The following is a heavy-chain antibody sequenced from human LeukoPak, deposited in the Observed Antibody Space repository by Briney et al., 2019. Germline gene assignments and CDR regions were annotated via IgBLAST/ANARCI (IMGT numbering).Heavy chain of an antibody. J-gene: IGHJ3*02. CDR2: ISWNSADK. D-gene: IGHD5-24*01. CDR3: ARDGDGAFDI. V-gene: IGHV3-9*01. CDR1: GFTFDDCA. Sequence: GGSLRLSCAASGFTFDDCAMHWVRQAPGKGLEWVSGISWNSADKGYADSVKGRFTISRDNAKNSLYLQMNSLRAEDTAVYYCARDGDGAFDIWGQGTMVTVSS.